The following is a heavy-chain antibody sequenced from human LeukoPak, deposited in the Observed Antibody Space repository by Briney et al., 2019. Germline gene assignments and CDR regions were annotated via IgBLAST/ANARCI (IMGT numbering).Heavy chain of an antibody. Sequence: GGSLRLSCAASGFTFSNAWMSWVRQAPGKGLEWVGRIKSKTDGGTTDYAAPVKGRFTISRDDSKNTLYLQMNSLKTEDTAVYYCTTAGYSSSWLHYDYWGQGTLATVSS. J-gene: IGHJ4*02. CDR3: TTAGYSSSWLHYDY. V-gene: IGHV3-15*01. CDR1: GFTFSNAW. CDR2: IKSKTDGGTT. D-gene: IGHD6-13*01.